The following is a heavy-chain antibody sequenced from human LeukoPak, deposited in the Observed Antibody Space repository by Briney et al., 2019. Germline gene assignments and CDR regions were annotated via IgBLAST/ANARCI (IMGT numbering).Heavy chain of an antibody. J-gene: IGHJ4*02. CDR1: GFTFTSYT. D-gene: IGHD1-26*01. CDR3: ARWGISGGYSDY. CDR2: ISSSSTYI. Sequence: GGSLRLSCAASGFTFTSYTINWVRQAPGKGLEWVSSISSSSTYIYYADSVKGRFTISRDNSKNTLYLQMNSLRAEDTAMYYCARWGISGGYSDYWGQGTLVTVSS. V-gene: IGHV3-21*01.